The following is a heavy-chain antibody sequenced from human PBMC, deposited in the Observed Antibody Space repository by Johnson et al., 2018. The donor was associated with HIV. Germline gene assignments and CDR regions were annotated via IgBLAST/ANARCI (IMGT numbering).Heavy chain of an antibody. CDR2: ISYDGSNK. Sequence: QVQLVESGGGVVQPGRSLRLSCAASGFTFSSYAMHWVRQAPGKGLEWVAVISYDGSNKYYADSVKGRFTISRDNSQNTLYLQMNSLTADDTAIYYCARDATPWGGDYVGYAFDLWGQGTNVIVSS. D-gene: IGHD4-17*01. CDR1: GFTFSSYA. V-gene: IGHV3-30*04. J-gene: IGHJ3*01. CDR3: ARDATPWGGDYVGYAFDL.